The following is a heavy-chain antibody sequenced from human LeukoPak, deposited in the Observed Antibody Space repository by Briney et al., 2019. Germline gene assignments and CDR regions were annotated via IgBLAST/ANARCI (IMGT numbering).Heavy chain of an antibody. CDR2: IYYSGST. CDR3: ARGAYGSGSYFDY. CDR1: GGSISSYY. J-gene: IGHJ4*02. V-gene: IGHV4-59*01. D-gene: IGHD3-10*01. Sequence: SETLSLTCAVSGGSISSYYWSWIRQPPGKGLERICDIYYSGSTHYTPSLKSPVTISSDTSKNQFSLKMTCVTAADTAVYYCARGAYGSGSYFDYWGQGTLVTVSS.